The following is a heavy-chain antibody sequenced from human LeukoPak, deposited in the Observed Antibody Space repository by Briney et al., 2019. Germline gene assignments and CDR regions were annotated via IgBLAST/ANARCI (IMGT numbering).Heavy chain of an antibody. D-gene: IGHD6-13*01. CDR2: IYYSGST. Sequence: SVTLSLTCTVSGGSISSYYWSWIRQPPGKGLEWIGYIYYSGSTNYNPSLKSRVTISVDTSKNQFSLKLSSVTAADTAVYYCARVRAGLVDYWGQGTLVTVSS. CDR1: GGSISSYY. V-gene: IGHV4-59*01. CDR3: ARVRAGLVDY. J-gene: IGHJ4*02.